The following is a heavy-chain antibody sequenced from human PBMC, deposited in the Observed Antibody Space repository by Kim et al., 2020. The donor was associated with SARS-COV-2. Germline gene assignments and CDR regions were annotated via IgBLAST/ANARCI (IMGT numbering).Heavy chain of an antibody. CDR3: ARDRGPGDYAAFDI. V-gene: IGHV3-53*01. Sequence: GGSLRLSCAASGFTVSSNYMSWVRQAPGKGLEWVSVIYSGGSTYYADSVKGRFTISRDNSKNTLYLQMSSLRAEDTAVYYCARDRGPGDYAAFDIWGQGTMVTVSS. D-gene: IGHD4-17*01. CDR2: IYSGGST. J-gene: IGHJ3*02. CDR1: GFTVSSNY.